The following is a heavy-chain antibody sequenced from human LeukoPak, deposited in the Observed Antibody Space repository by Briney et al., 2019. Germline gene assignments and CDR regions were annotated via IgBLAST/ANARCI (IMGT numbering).Heavy chain of an antibody. Sequence: SVKVSCKASGGTFSTYAISWVRQAPGQGLEWKGGIIPIFGTANYAQKFQGRVTITADESTTTAYLELSSLRSEDTAVYYCARHFQRSSSWFDPGASFDYWGQGTLVTVSS. CDR1: GGTFSTYA. V-gene: IGHV1-69*13. J-gene: IGHJ4*02. CDR3: ARHFQRSSSWFDPGASFDY. CDR2: IIPIFGTA. D-gene: IGHD6-13*01.